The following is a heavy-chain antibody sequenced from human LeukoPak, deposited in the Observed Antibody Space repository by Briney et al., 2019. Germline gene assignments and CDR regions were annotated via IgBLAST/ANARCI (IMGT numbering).Heavy chain of an antibody. J-gene: IGHJ6*03. CDR3: ARSDRVVQLWSHYYYMDV. CDR2: INTNTGNP. Sequence: ASVKVSCKASGYTFTSYAMNWVRQAPGQGLEWMGWINTNTGNPTYAQGFTGRFVFSLDTSVSTAYPQISSLKAEDTAVYYCARSDRVVQLWSHYYYMDVWGKGTTVTVSS. D-gene: IGHD5-18*01. V-gene: IGHV7-4-1*02. CDR1: GYTFTSYA.